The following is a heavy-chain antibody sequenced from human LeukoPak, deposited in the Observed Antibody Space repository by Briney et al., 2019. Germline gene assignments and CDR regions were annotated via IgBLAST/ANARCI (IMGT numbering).Heavy chain of an antibody. J-gene: IGHJ3*02. V-gene: IGHV4-59*12. CDR3: ARVGQQLALARGAFDI. Sequence: SETLSLTCAVYGGSFSGYYWSWIRQPPGKGLEWIGYIYHSGSTKYNPSLKSRVTISVDTSRNQFPLRLTSVTAADTAVYYCARVGQQLALARGAFDIWGQGTMVTVSS. CDR1: GGSFSGYY. D-gene: IGHD6-13*01. CDR2: IYHSGST.